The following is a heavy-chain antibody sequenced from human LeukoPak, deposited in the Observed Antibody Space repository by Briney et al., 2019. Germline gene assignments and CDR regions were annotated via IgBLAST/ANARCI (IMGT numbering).Heavy chain of an antibody. Sequence: SETLSLTCTVSGGSISTSSYYWGWIRQPPGKGLEWIGSVYHSGSTYYNPSLKSRVTISGDTSNNQFSLKLTSVTAADTAVYYCARAPGSGYYSYWYFDLWGRGTLVTVSS. V-gene: IGHV4-39*07. CDR1: GGSISTSSYY. J-gene: IGHJ2*01. CDR3: ARAPGSGYYSYWYFDL. D-gene: IGHD3-22*01. CDR2: VYHSGST.